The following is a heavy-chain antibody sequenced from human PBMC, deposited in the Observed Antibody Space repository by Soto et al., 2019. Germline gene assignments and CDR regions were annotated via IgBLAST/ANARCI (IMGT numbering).Heavy chain of an antibody. CDR2: INAGNGNT. J-gene: IGHJ4*02. D-gene: IGHD3-9*01. CDR3: ARSRALRYFDWLPREFDY. V-gene: IGHV1-3*01. CDR1: GYTFTSYA. Sequence: ASFKVACKASGYTFTSYAMDGVRQATGKRLEWMGWINAGNGNTKYSQKFQGRVTITRDTSASTAYMELSSLRSEDTAVYYCARSRALRYFDWLPREFDYWGQGTLVTVSS.